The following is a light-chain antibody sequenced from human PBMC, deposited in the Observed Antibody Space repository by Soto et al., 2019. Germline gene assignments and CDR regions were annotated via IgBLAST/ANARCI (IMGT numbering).Light chain of an antibody. CDR2: EVN. J-gene: IGLJ2*01. Sequence: QSALTQPPSASGSPGQSVTISCTGTSFDVGAYNYVSWYQHHPGKAPKLVIFEVNKRPSGVPNRFSASKSGNTASLIVSGLQAEDEADYFCSSYAGSNHLIFGGGTKVTVL. CDR1: SFDVGAYNY. V-gene: IGLV2-8*01. CDR3: SSYAGSNHLI.